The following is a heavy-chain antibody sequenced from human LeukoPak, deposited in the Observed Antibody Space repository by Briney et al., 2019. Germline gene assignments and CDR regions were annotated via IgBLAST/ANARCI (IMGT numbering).Heavy chain of an antibody. CDR1: GGSIFSSNSY. CDR2: IYYSGNT. J-gene: IGHJ3*02. Sequence: SETLSLTCTVSGGSIFSSNSYWGWIRQPPGKGLEWIGSIYYSGNTYYNASLKSRVTISVDTLKNHFSLTLSSVTAADTAVYYCARSDGYGLVGIWGQGTMVTVSS. CDR3: ARSDGYGLVGI. D-gene: IGHD3-10*01. V-gene: IGHV4-39*07.